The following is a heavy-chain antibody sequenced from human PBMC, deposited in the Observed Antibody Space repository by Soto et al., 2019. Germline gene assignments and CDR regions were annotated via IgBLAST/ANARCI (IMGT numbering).Heavy chain of an antibody. Sequence: GESLKISCEGSVYSFNTNWIGWVRQMPGKGLEWMGIIFPADSDTRYSPSVQGQVTLSVDKSTRTAYLQWSSLKASDTAMYYCATQPGIAVAWGQGTLVTVSS. CDR1: VYSFNTNW. CDR2: IFPADSDT. V-gene: IGHV5-51*01. D-gene: IGHD6-19*01. J-gene: IGHJ5*02. CDR3: ATQPGIAVA.